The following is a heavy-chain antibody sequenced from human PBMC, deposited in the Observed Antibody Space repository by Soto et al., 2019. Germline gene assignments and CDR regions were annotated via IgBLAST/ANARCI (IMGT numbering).Heavy chain of an antibody. J-gene: IGHJ4*02. CDR2: IWHDGSNK. V-gene: IGHV3-33*01. D-gene: IGHD5-18*01. Sequence: PGGSLRLSCAASGFTFTTYGMHWVRQAPGKGLEWVAVIWHDGSNKYYADSVKGRFTISRDNFKNTLDLQMNSLRAGDTAVYYCAAGIGTSYGVNAYWGQGTLVTVSS. CDR1: GFTFTTYG. CDR3: AAGIGTSYGVNAY.